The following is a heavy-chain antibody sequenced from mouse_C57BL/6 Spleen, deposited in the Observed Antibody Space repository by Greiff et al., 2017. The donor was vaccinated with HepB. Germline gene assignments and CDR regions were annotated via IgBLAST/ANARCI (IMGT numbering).Heavy chain of an antibody. CDR2: IDPETGGT. J-gene: IGHJ4*01. CDR1: GYTFTDYE. Sequence: QVQLQESGAELVRPGASVTLSCKASGYTFTDYEMHWVKQTPVHGLEWIGAIDPETGGTAYNQKFKGKAILTADKSSSTAYMELRSLTSEDSAVYYGTRFGYSYYYAMDYWGQGTSGTVSS. D-gene: IGHD2-3*01. CDR3: TRFGYSYYYAMDY. V-gene: IGHV1-15*01.